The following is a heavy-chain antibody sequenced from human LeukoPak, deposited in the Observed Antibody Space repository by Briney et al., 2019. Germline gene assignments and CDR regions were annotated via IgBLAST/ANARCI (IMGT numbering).Heavy chain of an antibody. V-gene: IGHV3-74*01. CDR1: GFPFSIYW. D-gene: IGHD1-26*01. J-gene: IGHJ6*03. Sequence: QPGGSLRLSRAASGFPFSIYWMHWVRQAPGKGLVWVSRINSDGSSTSYADSVKGRFTISRDNAKNALYLQMSSLRAEDTAVYYCARAGAPLSYYFMDVWGKGTTVTVSS. CDR3: ARAGAPLSYYFMDV. CDR2: INSDGSST.